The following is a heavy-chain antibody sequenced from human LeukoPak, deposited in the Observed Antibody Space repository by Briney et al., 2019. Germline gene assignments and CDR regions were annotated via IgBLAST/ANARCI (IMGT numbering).Heavy chain of an antibody. CDR2: ISGSGGST. Sequence: GGSLRLSCAASGFTFSSYAMSWVRQAPGKGLEWVSAISGSGGSTYYADSVKGRFTISRDNSKNTLYLQMNSLRAEDTAVYYCAKGTLCSSTSCYQNNWFDPWGQGTLVTVSS. CDR3: AKGTLCSSTSCYQNNWFDP. D-gene: IGHD2-2*01. CDR1: GFTFSSYA. V-gene: IGHV3-23*01. J-gene: IGHJ5*02.